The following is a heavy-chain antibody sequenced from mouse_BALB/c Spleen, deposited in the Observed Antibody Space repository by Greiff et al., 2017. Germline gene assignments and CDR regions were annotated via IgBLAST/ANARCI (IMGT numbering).Heavy chain of an antibody. CDR1: GFTFSSYT. D-gene: IGHD2-2*01. J-gene: IGHJ2*01. CDR3: ARPGLRRGDYFDY. V-gene: IGHV5-12-2*01. Sequence: EVKVVESGGGLVQPGGSLKLSCAASGFTFSSYTMSWVRQTPEKRLEWVAYISNGGGSTYYPDTVKGRFTISRDNAKNTLYLQMSSLKSEDTAMYYCARPGLRRGDYFDYWGQGTTLTVSS. CDR2: ISNGGGST.